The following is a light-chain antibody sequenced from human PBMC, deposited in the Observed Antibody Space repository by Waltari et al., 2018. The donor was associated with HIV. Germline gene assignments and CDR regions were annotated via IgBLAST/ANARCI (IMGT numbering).Light chain of an antibody. Sequence: EVVMTQSPATLPVSPGERVTLSGRASQSVNSQLAWYQQKAGQAPRLLIHGASSRASGIPARFSGSGSGTDFSLTISSLKSEDFAIYYCQQYDNGPYTFGQGTKLDI. CDR2: GAS. CDR1: QSVNSQ. V-gene: IGKV3-15*01. CDR3: QQYDNGPYT. J-gene: IGKJ2*01.